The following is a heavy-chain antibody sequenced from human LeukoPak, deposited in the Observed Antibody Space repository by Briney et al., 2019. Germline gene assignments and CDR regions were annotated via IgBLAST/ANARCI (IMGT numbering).Heavy chain of an antibody. D-gene: IGHD3-16*01. CDR1: GGSLKNYY. V-gene: IGHV4-59*12. CDR3: ARESADYVRGGFSDY. Sequence: RSETVTLTCTVSGGSLKNYYWSWIRQPPGKGLEGIAYINDNGHSGYNPSGMFTISISVDTAKNHFSLRLRSVTAADTAVYFCARESADYVRGGFSDYWGQGIMVTVSS. CDR2: INDNGHS. J-gene: IGHJ4*03.